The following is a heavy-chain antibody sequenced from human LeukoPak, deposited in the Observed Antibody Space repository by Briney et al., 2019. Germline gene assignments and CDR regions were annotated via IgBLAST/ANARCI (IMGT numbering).Heavy chain of an antibody. J-gene: IGHJ6*02. CDR3: VRHGLKGCSGGRCFTSFYYYGPDV. CDR2: ISAITGDT. D-gene: IGHD2-15*01. V-gene: IGHV3-23*01. CDR1: GFAFNNYA. Sequence: GGSLRLSCAASGFAFNNYALNWVRQAPGKGLEWVSSISAITGDTYYADSVKGRFTISRDHSKNTVYLQMNSLKASDTAMYYCVRHGLKGCSGGRCFTSFYYYGPDVWGQGSTVTVSS.